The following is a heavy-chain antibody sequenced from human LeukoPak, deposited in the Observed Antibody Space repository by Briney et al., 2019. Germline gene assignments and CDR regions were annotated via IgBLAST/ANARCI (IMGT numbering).Heavy chain of an antibody. CDR3: ARHGRKGIVGAQRSAFDY. J-gene: IGHJ4*02. CDR1: GVSISSSDYD. D-gene: IGHD1-26*01. Sequence: SETLSLTCTVSGVSISSSDYDWGWIRKPQGKGREGNGSIYHSGSTYDNPYLKSRFTVFVATSKNHFSLKLNSVTAADTAIYYCARHGRKGIVGAQRSAFDYWGQGTLVTVSS. CDR2: IYHSGST. V-gene: IGHV4-39*01.